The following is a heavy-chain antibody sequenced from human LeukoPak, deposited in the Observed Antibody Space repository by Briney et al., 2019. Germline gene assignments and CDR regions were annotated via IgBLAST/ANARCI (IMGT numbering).Heavy chain of an antibody. CDR3: ARESERSGWYDY. D-gene: IGHD6-19*01. CDR1: GFISDDYA. Sequence: GGSLRLSCAAPGFISDDYAIHWVRQAPGKGLEWVSLISGDGGSTFYADSVKGRFTISRDNSKNSLYLQMSSLRSEDTALYYCARESERSGWYDYWGQGTLVTVSS. V-gene: IGHV3-43*02. J-gene: IGHJ4*02. CDR2: ISGDGGST.